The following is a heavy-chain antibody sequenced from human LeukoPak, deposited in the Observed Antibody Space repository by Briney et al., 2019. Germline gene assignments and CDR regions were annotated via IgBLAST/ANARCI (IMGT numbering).Heavy chain of an antibody. J-gene: IGHJ4*02. CDR1: GFTFTSHE. V-gene: IGHV3-23*01. Sequence: PGGSLRLSCAASGFTFTSHEMNWVRQAPGKGLEWVSYISGDGSNVYYADSVKGRFTISRDNSTNTLYLQMNSLKAEDTALYYCAKGGRLSGPFQYWGQGTLVTVSS. CDR3: AKGGRLSGPFQY. D-gene: IGHD2-15*01. CDR2: ISGDGSNV.